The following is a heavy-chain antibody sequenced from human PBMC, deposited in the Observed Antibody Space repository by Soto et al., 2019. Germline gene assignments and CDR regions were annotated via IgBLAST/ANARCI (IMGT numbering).Heavy chain of an antibody. CDR1: GFTFSSHT. D-gene: IGHD5-18*01. CDR2: ISNEGDNK. J-gene: IGHJ4*02. Sequence: QVQLVESGGGVVQPGRSLRLSCAASGFTFSSHTMNWVSQAPGKWLEWVGVISNEGDNKYYADIVKGRFTISRDYSKNTLYLQMNSLRAEDTAVYYCARSSWIQMWSYFDYWGQGTLVTVSS. V-gene: IGHV3-30-3*01. CDR3: ARSSWIQMWSYFDY.